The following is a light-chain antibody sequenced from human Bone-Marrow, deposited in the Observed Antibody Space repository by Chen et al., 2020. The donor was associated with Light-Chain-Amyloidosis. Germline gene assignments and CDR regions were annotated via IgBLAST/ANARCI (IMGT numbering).Light chain of an antibody. J-gene: IGLJ2*01. CDR2: KDT. CDR1: DLPTKY. CDR3: QSADSSGTYEVI. V-gene: IGLV3-25*03. Sequence: SYELTQPPSVSVSPGQTARITCSGDDLPTKYAYWYQQKPGQAPVLVIHKDTERPSGISERFPGSRSGTTATLTINGVQAEDEADYHWQSADSSGTYEVIFGGGTKLTVL.